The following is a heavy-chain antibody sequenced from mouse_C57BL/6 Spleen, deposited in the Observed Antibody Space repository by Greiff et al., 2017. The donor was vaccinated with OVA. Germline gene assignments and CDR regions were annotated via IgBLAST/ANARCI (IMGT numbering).Heavy chain of an antibody. Sequence: EVQLQQSGPELVKPGASVKISCKASGYTFTDYYMNWVKQSHGKSLEWIGDINPNNGGTSYNQKFKGKATLTVDKSSSTAYMELRSLTSEDSAVYYCASQANGSFDYWGQGTTLTVSS. CDR3: ASQANGSFDY. V-gene: IGHV1-26*01. J-gene: IGHJ2*01. CDR2: INPNNGGT. CDR1: GYTFTDYY. D-gene: IGHD1-1*01.